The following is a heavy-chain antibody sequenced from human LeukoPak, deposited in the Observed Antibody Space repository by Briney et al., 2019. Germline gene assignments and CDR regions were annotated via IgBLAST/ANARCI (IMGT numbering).Heavy chain of an antibody. V-gene: IGHV4-59*01. CDR2: IYYSGST. CDR1: GGSISSYY. D-gene: IGHD3-9*01. CDR3: ARSEEDYDILTGYYLASGMDV. Sequence: SETLSLTCTVSGGSISSYYWSRIRQPPGKGLEWIGYIYYSGSTNYNPSLKSRVTISVDTSKNQFSLKLSSVTAADTAVYYCARSEEDYDILTGYYLASGMDVRGKGTTVTVSS. J-gene: IGHJ6*04.